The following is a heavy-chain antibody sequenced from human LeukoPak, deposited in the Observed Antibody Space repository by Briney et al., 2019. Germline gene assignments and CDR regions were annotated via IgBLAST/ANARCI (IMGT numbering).Heavy chain of an antibody. J-gene: IGHJ6*02. D-gene: IGHD3-3*01. V-gene: IGHV1-69*13. CDR1: GGTFSSYA. CDR2: IIPIFGTA. Sequence: SVKVSCTASGGTFSSYAISWVRQAPGQGLEWMGGIIPIFGTANYAQKFQGRVTITADESTSTAYMELSSLRSEDTAVYYCARNLDRSYYDFWSGYYVGMDVWGQGTTVTVSS. CDR3: ARNLDRSYYDFWSGYYVGMDV.